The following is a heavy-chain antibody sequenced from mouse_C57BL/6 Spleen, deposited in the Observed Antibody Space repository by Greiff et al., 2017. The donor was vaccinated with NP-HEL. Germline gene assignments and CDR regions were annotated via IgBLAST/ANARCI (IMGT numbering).Heavy chain of an antibody. Sequence: DVMLVESGEGLVKPGGSLKLSCAASGFTFSSYAMSWVRQTPEKRLEWVAYISSGGDYIYYADTVKGRFTISRDNARNTLYLQMSSLKSEDTAMYYCTRDEGELGRSFDYWGQGTTLTVSS. V-gene: IGHV5-9-1*02. CDR3: TRDEGELGRSFDY. D-gene: IGHD4-1*01. J-gene: IGHJ2*01. CDR1: GFTFSSYA. CDR2: ISSGGDYI.